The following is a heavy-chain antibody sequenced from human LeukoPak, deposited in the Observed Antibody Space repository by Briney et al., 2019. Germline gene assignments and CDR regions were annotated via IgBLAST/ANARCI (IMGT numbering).Heavy chain of an antibody. V-gene: IGHV3-23*01. D-gene: IGHD6-6*01. CDR3: AKRGPIYSSSPGNYFDY. CDR1: GFTFSSCG. J-gene: IGHJ4*02. Sequence: GGSLRLSCAASGFTFSSCGMTWVRQAPGKGLEWVSSIGGSDDGTYYADSVKGRFTISRDDSKNTLYLQTNSLRAEDTAVYYCAKRGPIYSSSPGNYFDYWGQGTLVTVSS. CDR2: IGGSDDGT.